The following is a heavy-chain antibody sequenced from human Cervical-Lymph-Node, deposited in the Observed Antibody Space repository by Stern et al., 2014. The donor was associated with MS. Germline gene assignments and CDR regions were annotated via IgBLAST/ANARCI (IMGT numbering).Heavy chain of an antibody. D-gene: IGHD3-3*01. CDR2: MNPNSGNT. CDR1: GYTFTSYD. V-gene: IGHV1-8*01. CDR3: ARGPVRYDFWSGYYTPDYFDY. Sequence: QLVQSGAEVKKPGASVKVSCKASGYTFTSYDINWVRQATGQGLEWKGWMNPNSGNTGYAQKFQGRVTMTRNTSISTAYMELSSLRSEDTAVYYCARGPVRYDFWSGYYTPDYFDYWGQGTLVTVSS. J-gene: IGHJ4*02.